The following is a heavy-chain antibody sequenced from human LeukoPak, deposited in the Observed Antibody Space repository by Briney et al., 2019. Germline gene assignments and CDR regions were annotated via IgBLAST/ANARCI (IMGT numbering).Heavy chain of an antibody. CDR1: GFIVTNNY. CDR3: ARAPPAVLIDTYG. J-gene: IGHJ4*02. CDR2: VYSGGST. D-gene: IGHD2-8*01. Sequence: GGSLRLSCTASGFIVTNNYINWVRQAPGMGLEWVSLVYSGGSTYYADSVKGRFTISRDNSKNMVYLQMNSLRAEDTAMYYCARAPPAVLIDTYGWGKETLVTVSS. V-gene: IGHV3-66*01.